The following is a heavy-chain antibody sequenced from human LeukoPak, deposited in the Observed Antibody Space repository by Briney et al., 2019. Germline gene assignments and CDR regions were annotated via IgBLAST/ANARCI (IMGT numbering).Heavy chain of an antibody. V-gene: IGHV4-39*01. Sequence: PSETLSLTCTVSGGSISSSGYYWGWIRQPPGKGLEWIGSIYYSGSTYYSPSLKSRVTISVDTSKNQVSLNLSSVTAADTAVYYCARHAYPWIQQPVGYWGQGTLVTVSS. CDR3: ARHAYPWIQQPVGY. D-gene: IGHD5-18*01. CDR2: IYYSGST. J-gene: IGHJ4*02. CDR1: GGSISSSGYY.